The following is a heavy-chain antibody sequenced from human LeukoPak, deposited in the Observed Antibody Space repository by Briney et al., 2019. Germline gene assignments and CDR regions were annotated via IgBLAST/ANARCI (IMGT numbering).Heavy chain of an antibody. CDR1: GGSFSGYY. D-gene: IGHD2-15*01. V-gene: IGHV4-34*01. Sequence: PSETLSLTCAVYGGSFSGYYWSWIRQPPGKGLEWIGEINHSGSTNYNPSLKSRVTISVDTSKNRFSLKLSSVTAADTAVYYCARGRSVRAVVVAATYYFDYWGQGTLVTVSS. CDR3: ARGRSVRAVVVAATYYFDY. J-gene: IGHJ4*02. CDR2: INHSGST.